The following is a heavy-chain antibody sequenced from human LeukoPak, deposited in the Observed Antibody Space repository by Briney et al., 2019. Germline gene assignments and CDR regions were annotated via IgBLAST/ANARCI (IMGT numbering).Heavy chain of an antibody. D-gene: IGHD3-16*02. CDR2: ISSSGSTI. V-gene: IGHV3-11*01. J-gene: IGHJ4*02. CDR1: GFSFSNYA. Sequence: PGGSLRLSCVASGFSFSNYAMSWVRQAPGKGLEWVSYISSSGSTIYYADSVKGRFTISRDNAKNSLYLQMNSLRAEDTAVYYCARGFYRDPMDYWGQGTLVTVSS. CDR3: ARGFYRDPMDY.